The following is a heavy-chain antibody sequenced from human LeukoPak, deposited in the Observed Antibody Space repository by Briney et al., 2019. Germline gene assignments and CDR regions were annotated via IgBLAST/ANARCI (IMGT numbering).Heavy chain of an antibody. D-gene: IGHD5-18*01. CDR2: IYYSGST. CDR1: GGSISSSSYY. J-gene: IGHJ4*02. Sequence: SSETLSLTCTVSGGSISSSSYYWGWIRQPPGKGLEWIGSIYYSGSTYYNPSLKSRVTISLDTSKNQFSLKVSSVTAADTAVYYCARAGYSYLDYWGQGTLVTVSS. V-gene: IGHV4-39*07. CDR3: ARAGYSYLDY.